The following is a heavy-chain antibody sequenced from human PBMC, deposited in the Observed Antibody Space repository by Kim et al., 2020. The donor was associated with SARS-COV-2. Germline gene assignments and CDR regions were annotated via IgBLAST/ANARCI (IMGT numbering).Heavy chain of an antibody. CDR2: MGTAGDT. Sequence: GGSLRLSCAATGFPLRGSVMHWVRQGTGQGLEWVSGMGTAGDTYYPDSVKGRFTVSRDYAKNTLYLEMKRLRGGDTAVYYCARSVGEIICSGGSGLFDNYYGMDVWGQGTTVTVSS. D-gene: IGHD2-15*01. J-gene: IGHJ6*02. V-gene: IGHV3-13*01. CDR1: GFPLRGSV. CDR3: ARSVGEIICSGGSGLFDNYYGMDV.